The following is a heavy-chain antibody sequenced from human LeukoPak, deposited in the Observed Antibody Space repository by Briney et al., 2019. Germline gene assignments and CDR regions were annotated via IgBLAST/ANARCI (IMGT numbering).Heavy chain of an antibody. CDR2: IGAGGYGT. Sequence: PGGSLRLSCAASGFTFSSYAMGWVRQAPGKGLEWVSSIGAGGYGTYYADSVKGRFTISRDSSKNTVYLQMNSLRAEDTALYYCAKADVNTVRVYDYWGQGTLVTVSS. CDR3: AKADVNTVRVYDY. D-gene: IGHD4-11*01. V-gene: IGHV3-23*01. J-gene: IGHJ4*02. CDR1: GFTFSSYA.